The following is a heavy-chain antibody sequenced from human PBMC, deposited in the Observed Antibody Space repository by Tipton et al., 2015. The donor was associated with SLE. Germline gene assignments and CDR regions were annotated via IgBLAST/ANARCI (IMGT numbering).Heavy chain of an antibody. CDR2: IYYSGST. V-gene: IGHV4-59*01. J-gene: IGHJ4*02. Sequence: TLSLTCAVYGGSFSGYYWSWIRQPPGKGLEWIGYIYYSGSTNYNPSLKSRVTISVDTSKNQFSLKLSSVTAADTAVYYCARHDDSSGYYDYWGQGTLVTVSS. D-gene: IGHD3-22*01. CDR1: GGSFSGYY. CDR3: ARHDDSSGYYDY.